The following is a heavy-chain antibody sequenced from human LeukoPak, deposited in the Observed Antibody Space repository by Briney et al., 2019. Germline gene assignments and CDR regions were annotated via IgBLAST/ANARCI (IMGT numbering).Heavy chain of an antibody. D-gene: IGHD3-22*01. Sequence: RGSLRLSCAASGFTFSRYGMHWVRQAPGKGLEWVAVIWYDGSNRQYADSVKGRFTISRDNSKNTLYLQMNSLRAEDTAVYYCARDFGFSPSSGYSFDYWGQGTLVTVSS. CDR2: IWYDGSNR. CDR3: ARDFGFSPSSGYSFDY. J-gene: IGHJ4*02. CDR1: GFTFSRYG. V-gene: IGHV3-33*01.